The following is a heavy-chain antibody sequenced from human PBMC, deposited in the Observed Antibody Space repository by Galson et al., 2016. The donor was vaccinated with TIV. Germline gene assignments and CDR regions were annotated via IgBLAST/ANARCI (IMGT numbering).Heavy chain of an antibody. CDR2: VDPEDGKT. Sequence: VKVSCKVFGYTFTDYYLHWMQQASGKGFEWMGHVDPEDGKTNYAAKFQGRVTMTADTSTDTAYMELSGLRSEDTAVYYCATLGGYFGSGSYKTDFWGQGTLVTVSS. D-gene: IGHD3-10*01. J-gene: IGHJ4*02. CDR1: GYTFTDYY. V-gene: IGHV1-69-2*01. CDR3: ATLGGYFGSGSYKTDF.